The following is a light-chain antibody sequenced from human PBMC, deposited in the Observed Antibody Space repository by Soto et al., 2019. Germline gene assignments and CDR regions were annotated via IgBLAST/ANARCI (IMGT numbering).Light chain of an antibody. CDR2: GAS. CDR1: LNVATN. Sequence: TVMTQSPATLSMSPGDRAALSCRASLNVATNMAWYQQKPGQAPRLLIYGASIRATGVPARFTGSGSGTEFTLTTNNLQSEDFAVYYCHQYNTGLRTFGRGTKVDIK. V-gene: IGKV3-15*01. J-gene: IGKJ1*01. CDR3: HQYNTGLRT.